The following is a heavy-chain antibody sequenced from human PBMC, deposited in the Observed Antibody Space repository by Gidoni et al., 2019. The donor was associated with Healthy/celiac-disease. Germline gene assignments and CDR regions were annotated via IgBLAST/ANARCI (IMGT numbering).Heavy chain of an antibody. CDR2: IIPIFGTA. D-gene: IGHD1-26*01. V-gene: IGHV1-69*01. Sequence: QVQPVQSGAEVKKPGSSVKVSCKASGGIYSSYAISWVRQAPGQGLEWMGGIIPIFGTANYAQKFQGRVTITADESTSTAYMELSSLRSEDTAVYYCAREIVGATVGMDVWGQGTTVTVSS. CDR1: GGIYSSYA. J-gene: IGHJ6*02. CDR3: AREIVGATVGMDV.